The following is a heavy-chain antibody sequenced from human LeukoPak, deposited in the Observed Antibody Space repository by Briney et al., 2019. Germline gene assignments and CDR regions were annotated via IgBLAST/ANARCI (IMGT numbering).Heavy chain of an antibody. J-gene: IGHJ5*02. CDR1: GYTFTSYG. D-gene: IGHD5-18*01. CDR2: ISAYNGNT. Sequence: GASVKVSCKASGYTFTSYGISWVRQAPGQGLEWMGWISAYNGNTSYAQKLQGRVTMTTDTSTSTAYMELRSLRSDDTAVYYCAKDGIQLWSEINWFDPWGQGTLVTVSS. V-gene: IGHV1-18*01. CDR3: AKDGIQLWSEINWFDP.